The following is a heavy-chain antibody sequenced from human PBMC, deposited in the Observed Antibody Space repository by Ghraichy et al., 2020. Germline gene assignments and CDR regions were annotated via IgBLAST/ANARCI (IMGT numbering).Heavy chain of an antibody. Sequence: GGSLRLSCAASEFTFRGYWMSWVRQAPGKGLEWVANINQDGSEKPYVESVKGRFIISRDNAENSLYLQINSLRAEDTAVYYCAREDKNTFDLWGRGTMVTVSS. CDR3: AREDKNTFDL. CDR2: INQDGSEK. V-gene: IGHV3-7*01. CDR1: EFTFRGYW. J-gene: IGHJ3*01.